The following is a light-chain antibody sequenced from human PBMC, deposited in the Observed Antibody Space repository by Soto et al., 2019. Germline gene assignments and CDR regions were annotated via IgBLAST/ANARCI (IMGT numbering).Light chain of an antibody. CDR1: QSVSSW. Sequence: DIQMTQSPSILSASVGDRFTITCRASQSVSSWLAWYQQRPGQAPKLLIYDASTLTSGVPSRFSGSGSGTEFTLTISSLRPDDFATYYCQQYNSYSRTFGQGTKVDIK. CDR3: QQYNSYSRT. J-gene: IGKJ1*01. CDR2: DAS. V-gene: IGKV1-5*01.